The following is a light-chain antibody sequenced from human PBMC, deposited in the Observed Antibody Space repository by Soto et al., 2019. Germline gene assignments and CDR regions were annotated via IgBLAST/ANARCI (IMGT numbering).Light chain of an antibody. CDR2: EAS. CDR3: QQFSSYFPFT. Sequence: DIQMTQSPSTLSASVGDRVTITCRASQSIGSWLAWYQQKPGRAPKLLISEASTLERGVPSRFSGSGSGTEFTLTISSLHPDDFATYYCQQFSSYFPFTFGPGTKVDIQ. CDR1: QSIGSW. J-gene: IGKJ3*01. V-gene: IGKV1-5*03.